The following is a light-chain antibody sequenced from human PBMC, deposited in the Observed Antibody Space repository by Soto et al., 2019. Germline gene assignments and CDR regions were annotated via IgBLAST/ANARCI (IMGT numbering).Light chain of an antibody. CDR1: SSDVGGYNY. J-gene: IGLJ1*01. V-gene: IGLV2-14*01. CDR3: SSYTSRSTLEV. Sequence: QSALTQPASVSGSPGKSITISCTGTSSDVGGYNYVSWYQQHPGKAHKLMIYDVSNRPSGVSNRFSGSKSGNTASLIISGLQAEDEADYYCSSYTSRSTLEVFGTGTKLTVL. CDR2: DVS.